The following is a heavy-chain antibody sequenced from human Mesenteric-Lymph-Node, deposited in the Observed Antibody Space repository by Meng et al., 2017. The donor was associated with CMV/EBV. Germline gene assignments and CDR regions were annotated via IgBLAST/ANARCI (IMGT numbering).Heavy chain of an antibody. CDR1: GFSLSTFGVA. D-gene: IGHD6-13*01. V-gene: IGHV2-5*01. CDR3: VHSPPQVTVAGEFDY. Sequence: SGPTLVKPTQTLTLTCTFSGFSLSTFGVAVGWIRQPPGKALEWLALIYWNDDKRYSPSLQSRLTITKDTSKNQVILTMTNMDPVDTATYYCVHSPPQVTVAGEFDYWGQGTLVTVSS. J-gene: IGHJ4*02. CDR2: IYWNDDK.